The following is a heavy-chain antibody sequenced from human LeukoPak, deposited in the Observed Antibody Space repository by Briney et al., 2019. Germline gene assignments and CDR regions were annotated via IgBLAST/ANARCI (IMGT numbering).Heavy chain of an antibody. CDR2: TSYSEGT. CDR3: ATANWESFYFDS. J-gene: IGHJ4*02. V-gene: IGHV4-31*03. D-gene: IGHD1-26*01. Sequence: SETLSLTCTVSGGSISSGGYYWSWIRQHPGKGLEWIGFTSYSEGTYYNPSLMSRITISVDRSQNQFSLKMRDVTAADTAVYFCATANWESFYFDSWGQGALVAVSS. CDR1: GGSISSGGYY.